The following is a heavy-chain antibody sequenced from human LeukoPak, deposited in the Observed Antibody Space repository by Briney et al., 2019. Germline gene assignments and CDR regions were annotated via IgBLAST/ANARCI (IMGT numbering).Heavy chain of an antibody. Sequence: GGSLRLSCAASGFTLSTYNMNSVRQAPGNGLEWISYINHSSTSIYSAAPVEGRFTITRDNAKNSLYLQTNSLRADDTAVYYCAREGPLLVSEDAFDFWGQGTMVTVSS. CDR3: AREGPLLVSEDAFDF. V-gene: IGHV3-48*01. CDR1: GFTLSTYN. CDR2: INHSSTSI. D-gene: IGHD2-15*01. J-gene: IGHJ3*01.